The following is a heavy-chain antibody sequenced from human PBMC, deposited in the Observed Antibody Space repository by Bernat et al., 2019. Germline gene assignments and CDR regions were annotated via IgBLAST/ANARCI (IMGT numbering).Heavy chain of an antibody. J-gene: IGHJ6*02. Sequence: EVQLVETGGGLIQPGGSLRLSCAASGFTVSSNYMSWVRQAPGKGLEWVSVIYSGGSTYYADSVKGRFTISRDNSTNTLYLQMNSLRAEDTAVYYCARDPTDYDILTASMENSAYGMDVWGQGTTVTVSS. CDR2: IYSGGST. CDR1: GFTVSSNY. V-gene: IGHV3-53*02. CDR3: ARDPTDYDILTASMENSAYGMDV. D-gene: IGHD3-9*01.